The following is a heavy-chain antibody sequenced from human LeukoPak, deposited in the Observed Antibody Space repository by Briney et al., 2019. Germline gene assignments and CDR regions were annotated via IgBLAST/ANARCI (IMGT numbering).Heavy chain of an antibody. Sequence: PGGSLRLSCAASGFTFGSYAMHWVRQAPGKGLEWVAVISYDGSNKYYADSVKGRFTISRDNSKNTLYLQMNSLRAEDTAVYYCALLAGGSPGRDAFDIWGQGTMVTVSS. V-gene: IGHV3-30-3*01. CDR1: GFTFGSYA. CDR2: ISYDGSNK. D-gene: IGHD1-26*01. J-gene: IGHJ3*02. CDR3: ALLAGGSPGRDAFDI.